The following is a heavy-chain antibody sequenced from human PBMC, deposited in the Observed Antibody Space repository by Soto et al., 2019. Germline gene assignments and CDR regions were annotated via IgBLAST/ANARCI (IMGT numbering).Heavy chain of an antibody. D-gene: IGHD3-10*02. CDR2: IYHSGST. J-gene: IGHJ6*02. CDR3: ASVRGGYYYAMDV. CDR1: GGSISSGDYY. Sequence: SETLSLTCTVSGGSISSGDYYWSWIRQPPGKGLEWIGEIYHSGSTNYNPSLKSRVTISVDKSKNQFSLKLSSVTAADTAVYYCASVRGGYYYAMDVWGQGTTVT. V-gene: IGHV4-39*07.